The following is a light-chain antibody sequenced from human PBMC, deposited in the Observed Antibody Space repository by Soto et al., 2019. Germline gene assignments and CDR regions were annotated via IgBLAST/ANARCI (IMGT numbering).Light chain of an antibody. J-gene: IGKJ2*01. CDR1: QSVSSSY. V-gene: IGKV3-20*01. CDR3: QQYGSSPQYT. CDR2: GAS. Sequence: EIVLTQSPGTLSLSPGERATLSCRASQSVSSSYLAWYQQKPGQAPRLLIYGASSRATGIPDRFSGSGSGTDFTLTISRLEPEDFAVYYCQQYGSSPQYTFGQEIKLEIK.